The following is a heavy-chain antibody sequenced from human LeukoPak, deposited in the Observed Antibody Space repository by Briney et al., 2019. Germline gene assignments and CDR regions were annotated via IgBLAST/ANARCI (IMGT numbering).Heavy chain of an antibody. V-gene: IGHV3-30*02. J-gene: IGHJ5*02. CDR3: AKGGRYYGGFDP. CDR2: IRFDGTNK. D-gene: IGHD3-10*01. Sequence: GGSLRLSCAASGFTFSSYGMHWVRQAPGKGLEWVGFIRFDGTNKYYGDSVKGRFTLSRDNSKNTLYLQMKTLRVEDTAVYYCAKGGRYYGGFDPWGQGTLVTVSS. CDR1: GFTFSSYG.